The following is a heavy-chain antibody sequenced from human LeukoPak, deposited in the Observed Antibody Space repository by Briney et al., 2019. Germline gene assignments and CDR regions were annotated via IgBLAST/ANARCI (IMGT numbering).Heavy chain of an antibody. CDR1: GYTLTELS. CDR3: ATKRITMVRGVIPSPYYYGMDV. Sequence: ASVKVSCKVSGYTLTELSMHWVRQAPGKGLEWMGGFDPEDGETIYAQKFQGRVTMTEDTSTDTAYMELSSLRSEDTAVYYCATKRITMVRGVIPSPYYYGMDVWGQGTTVTVSS. J-gene: IGHJ6*02. D-gene: IGHD3-10*01. CDR2: FDPEDGET. V-gene: IGHV1-24*01.